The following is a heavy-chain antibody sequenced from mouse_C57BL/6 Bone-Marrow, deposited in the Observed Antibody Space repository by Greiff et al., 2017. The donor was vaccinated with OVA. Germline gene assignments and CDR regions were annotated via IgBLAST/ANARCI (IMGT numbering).Heavy chain of an antibody. CDR1: GFTFSSYA. V-gene: IGHV5-4*03. D-gene: IGHD2-4*01. CDR2: ISDGGSYT. Sequence: EVKVVESGGGLVKPGGSLKLSCAASGFTFSSYAMSWVRQTPEKRLEWVATISDGGSYTYYPDNVKGRFTISRDNAKNNLYLQMSHLKSEDTAMYYCARDYDAMDYWGQGTSVTVSS. J-gene: IGHJ4*01. CDR3: ARDYDAMDY.